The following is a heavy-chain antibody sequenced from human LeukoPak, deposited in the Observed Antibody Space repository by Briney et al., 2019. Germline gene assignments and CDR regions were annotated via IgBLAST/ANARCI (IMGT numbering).Heavy chain of an antibody. J-gene: IGHJ6*02. CDR1: GFTFSNYS. V-gene: IGHV3-48*01. Sequence: GGSLRLSCAASGFTFSNYSMNWVRQAQGKGLEWVSYISSSSSTIYYADSVKGRFTISRDNAKNSLYLQMNSLRAEDTAVYYCARDLEFYGMDVWGQGTTVTVSS. CDR3: ARDLEFYGMDV. CDR2: ISSSSSTI.